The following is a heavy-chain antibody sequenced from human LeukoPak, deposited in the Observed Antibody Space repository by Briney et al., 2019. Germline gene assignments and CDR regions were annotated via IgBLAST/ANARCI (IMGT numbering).Heavy chain of an antibody. Sequence: ETLSLTCTVSGGSISSSSYYWGWIRQPPGKGLEWVANIKQDGSEKHYVDSVKGRFTISRDNAKNSLYLQMNSLRVEDTAVYYCARERAGERPRPLLSYYYMDVWGKGTTVTVSS. J-gene: IGHJ6*03. V-gene: IGHV3-7*01. CDR2: IKQDGSEK. CDR3: ARERAGERPRPLLSYYYMDV. CDR1: GGSISSSSYY. D-gene: IGHD3-16*01.